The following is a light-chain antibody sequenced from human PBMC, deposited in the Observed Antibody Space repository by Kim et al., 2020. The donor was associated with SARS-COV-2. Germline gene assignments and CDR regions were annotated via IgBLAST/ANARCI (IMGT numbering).Light chain of an antibody. Sequence: VGDRVTVAGRADHSIQADLNWYQHKPGQGPKLLIDAASTLQSGVPSRFSGSGSGTFFTLVTSSLQPEDFATYYCQQSLSAPFLAFGGGTKVDIK. CDR2: AAS. CDR1: HSIQAD. CDR3: QQSLSAPFLA. V-gene: IGKV1-39*01. J-gene: IGKJ4*01.